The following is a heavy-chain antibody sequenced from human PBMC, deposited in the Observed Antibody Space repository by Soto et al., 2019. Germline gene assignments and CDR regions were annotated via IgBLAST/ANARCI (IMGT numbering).Heavy chain of an antibody. D-gene: IGHD2-8*01. CDR1: GYTFTSYG. Sequence: ASVKVSCKASGYTFTSYGISWVRQAPGQGLEWMGWISAYNGNTNYAQKHQGRVTMTTDTSTSTAYMELRSLRSDDTAVYYFARDPNLYCTNGVCYPPWFDPWGQGTLVTVSS. V-gene: IGHV1-18*01. CDR3: ARDPNLYCTNGVCYPPWFDP. J-gene: IGHJ5*02. CDR2: ISAYNGNT.